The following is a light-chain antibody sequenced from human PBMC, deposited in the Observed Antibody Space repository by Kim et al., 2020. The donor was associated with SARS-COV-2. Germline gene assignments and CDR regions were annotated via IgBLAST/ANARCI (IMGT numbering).Light chain of an antibody. V-gene: IGKV3-11*01. CDR2: DAS. J-gene: IGKJ4*01. CDR3: QHRYTVPPLT. Sequence: GERATLSCRASQTISTYLAWYQHKPGQAPRLLIHDASIRATGIPARFSGSGSGTDFTLTIRYLEPEDFAVYYCQHRYTVPPLTFGGGTKVDIK. CDR1: QTISTY.